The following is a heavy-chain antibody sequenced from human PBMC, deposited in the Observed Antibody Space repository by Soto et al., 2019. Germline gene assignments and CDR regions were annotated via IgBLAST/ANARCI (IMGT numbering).Heavy chain of an antibody. J-gene: IGHJ5*02. Sequence: SSVKISCKASGLTYSSHVISWVRQAPGQGLEWMGGIIPLFGIPNYAQKFQGRLTITADKSTSTAYMELSSLRSEELAVDYCARGVVDPNVGLKWFDPWRKGALGTAST. CDR3: ARGVVDPNVGLKWFDP. D-gene: IGHD2-15*01. V-gene: IGHV1-69*10. CDR2: IIPLFGIP. CDR1: GLTYSSHV.